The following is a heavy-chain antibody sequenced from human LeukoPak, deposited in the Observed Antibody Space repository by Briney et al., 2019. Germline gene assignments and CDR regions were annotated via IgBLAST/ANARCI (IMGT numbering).Heavy chain of an antibody. V-gene: IGHV3-23*01. J-gene: IGHJ3*01. CDR1: GFTFHNHA. CDR2: IGGGPV. CDR3: AKDSFSENGIYDALDL. Sequence: QSGGSLRLSCAASGFTFHNHAMTWVRQPPGKGLEWVSTIGGGPVYYADSVRGRFTISRDDSKNTLFLQMRSLRAEDAAIYYCAKDSFSENGIYDALDLWGQGTLVTVSP. D-gene: IGHD1-1*01.